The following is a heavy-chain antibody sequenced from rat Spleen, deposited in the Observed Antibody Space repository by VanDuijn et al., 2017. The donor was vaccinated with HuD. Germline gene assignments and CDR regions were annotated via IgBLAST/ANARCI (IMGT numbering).Heavy chain of an antibody. Sequence: EVQLVESGGGLVQPGGSLKLSCVASGFTFNNYWMTWIRQAPGKGLEWVASITNTGGNIYYPDSVTGRFTISRDNAQNTLYLQMDSLRSEDTAIYYCARHSSAPIYVMDAWGQGASVTVSS. D-gene: IGHD3-8*01. J-gene: IGHJ4*01. V-gene: IGHV5-31*01. CDR3: ARHSSAPIYVMDA. CDR2: ITNTGGNI. CDR1: GFTFNNYW.